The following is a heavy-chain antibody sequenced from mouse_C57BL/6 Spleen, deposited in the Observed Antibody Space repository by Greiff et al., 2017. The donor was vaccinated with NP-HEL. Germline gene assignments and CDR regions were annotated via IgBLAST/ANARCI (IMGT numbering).Heavy chain of an antibody. D-gene: IGHD2-4*01. CDR2: INPNNGGT. V-gene: IGHV1-26*01. J-gene: IGHJ3*01. CDR3: ALIYYDYDGDAY. Sequence: EVQRVESGPELVKPGASVKISCKASGYTFTDYYMNWVKQSHGKSLEWIGDINPNNGGTSYNQKFKGKATLTVDKSSSTAYMELRSLTSEDSAVYYCALIYYDYDGDAYWGQGTLVTVSA. CDR1: GYTFTDYY.